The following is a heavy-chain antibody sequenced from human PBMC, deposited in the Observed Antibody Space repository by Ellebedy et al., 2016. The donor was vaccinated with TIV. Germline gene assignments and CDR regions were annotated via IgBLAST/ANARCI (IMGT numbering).Heavy chain of an antibody. D-gene: IGHD5-12*01. J-gene: IGHJ4*02. CDR2: MKQDGSEK. CDR1: GFSFRSYW. V-gene: IGHV3-7*01. Sequence: GGSLRLSCAASGFSFRSYWMSWVRQAPGKGLEWVANMKQDGSEKYYVDSVRGRFTIARDNAKNSLYLQMSSLRVEDTADYYCARRNPSGYDPFLDSWGQGTPVTVSS. CDR3: ARRNPSGYDPFLDS.